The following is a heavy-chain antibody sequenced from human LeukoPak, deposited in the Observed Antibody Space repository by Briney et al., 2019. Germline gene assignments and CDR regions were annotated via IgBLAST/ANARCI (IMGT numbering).Heavy chain of an antibody. Sequence: GGSLRLSCAASGFTFSSHEMNWVRQAPGKGLEWVSYISSSGSTVYYADSVKGRFTISRDNAKNSLYLQMNSLRAEDTAVYYCAELGITMIGGVWGKGTTVTISS. CDR1: GFTFSSHE. CDR2: ISSSGSTV. CDR3: AELGITMIGGV. D-gene: IGHD3-10*02. V-gene: IGHV3-48*03. J-gene: IGHJ6*04.